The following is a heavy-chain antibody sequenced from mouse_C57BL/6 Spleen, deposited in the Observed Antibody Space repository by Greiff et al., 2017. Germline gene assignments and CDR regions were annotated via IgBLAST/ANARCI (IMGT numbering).Heavy chain of an antibody. Sequence: VQLQQSGAELVRPGASVTLSCKASGYTFTDYEMHWVKQTPVHGLEWIGAIDPDTGGTAYNQKFKGKAILTADKSSSTAYMELRSLTSEDSAVYYCTTYYYCSSGSYFDYWGQGTTLTVSS. CDR2: IDPDTGGT. J-gene: IGHJ2*01. D-gene: IGHD1-1*01. CDR3: TTYYYCSSGSYFDY. V-gene: IGHV1-15*01. CDR1: GYTFTDYE.